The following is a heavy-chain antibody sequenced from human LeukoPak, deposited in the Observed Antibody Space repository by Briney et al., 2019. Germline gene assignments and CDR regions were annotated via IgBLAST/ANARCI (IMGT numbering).Heavy chain of an antibody. CDR1: GFTFSSYA. Sequence: GGSLGLSCSASGFTFSSYAMHWVRQAPGKGLEYFSAISSHGGNTYYADSVKGRFTISRDNSKNTLYLQMNSLRAEDTAVYYCAKASIVGATDFDYWGQGTLVTVSS. J-gene: IGHJ4*02. CDR2: ISSHGGNT. V-gene: IGHV3-64*04. CDR3: AKASIVGATDFDY. D-gene: IGHD1-26*01.